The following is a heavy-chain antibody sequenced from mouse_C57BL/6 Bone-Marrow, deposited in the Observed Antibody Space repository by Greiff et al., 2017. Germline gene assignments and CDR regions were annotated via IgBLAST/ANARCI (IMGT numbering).Heavy chain of an antibody. CDR2: IYPRSGNT. D-gene: IGHD4-1*01. CDR1: GYTFTSYG. Sequence: VQLQQSGAELARPGASVKLSCKASGYTFTSYGISWVKQRTGQGLEWIGEIYPRSGNTYYNEKFKGKATLTADKSSSTAYMELRSLTSEDSAVYFCVTGTGFAYWGQGTLVTVSA. V-gene: IGHV1-81*01. J-gene: IGHJ3*01. CDR3: VTGTGFAY.